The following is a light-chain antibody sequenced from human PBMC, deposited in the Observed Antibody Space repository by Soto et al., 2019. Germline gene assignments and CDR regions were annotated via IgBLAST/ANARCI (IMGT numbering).Light chain of an antibody. Sequence: VVLTQSPGTLSLSPGERATLSCRASQNIDSNYLAWYQQKPGQTPRLLIYGASRRATGIPDRFSGGGSGTDFTLTISRLEPEDCAVYYCQQFSSGMFGQGTKVEIK. J-gene: IGKJ1*01. V-gene: IGKV3-20*01. CDR3: QQFSSGM. CDR1: QNIDSNY. CDR2: GAS.